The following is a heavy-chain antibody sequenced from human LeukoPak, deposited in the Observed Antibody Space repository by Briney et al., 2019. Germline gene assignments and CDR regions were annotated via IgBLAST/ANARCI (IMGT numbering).Heavy chain of an antibody. CDR2: ISDNGGNT. V-gene: IGHV3-23*01. CDR3: AKVVISWGPTAQDY. J-gene: IGHJ4*02. D-gene: IGHD6-13*01. Sequence: GWSLRLSCPCSGLTFSRYAMSGLRQAPGKGLDWVSTISDNGGNTDYADAVKGRFAISRDNSKNTLYLQINTLRAEDMAVYYCAKVVISWGPTAQDYWGQGTLVTVSS. CDR1: GLTFSRYA.